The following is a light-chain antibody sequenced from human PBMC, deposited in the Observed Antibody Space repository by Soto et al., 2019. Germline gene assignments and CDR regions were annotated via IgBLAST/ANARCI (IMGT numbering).Light chain of an antibody. CDR2: KVS. J-gene: IGKJ4*01. CDR1: QSLEYSDGDTH. CDR3: MQGTHWPLT. Sequence: DVVLTQSPLSLPVTLGQPASISCRSRQSLEYSDGDTHFNWFHQRPGKSPRRLIYKVSNRDSVVPYRFSGSGSGTDFTLRISRVEAEDVGFYYCMQGTHWPLTFGGGTKVEIK. V-gene: IGKV2-30*01.